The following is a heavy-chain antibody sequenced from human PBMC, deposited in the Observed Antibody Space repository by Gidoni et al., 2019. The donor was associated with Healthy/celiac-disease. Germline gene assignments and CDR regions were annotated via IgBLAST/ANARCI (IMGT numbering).Heavy chain of an antibody. CDR3: APAVERATIRGDAFDI. J-gene: IGHJ3*02. Sequence: TPGASVKCSCQVPGYTLAELSMHWVRQAPGKGLEGMGGFVPEDGETIYAQKFQSRVTLTEDTSTDTAYMALSSLRSEDLAVYYLAPAVERATIRGDAFDIWGKGTMVTVSS. V-gene: IGHV1-24*01. CDR2: FVPEDGET. CDR1: GYTLAELS. D-gene: IGHD5-12*01.